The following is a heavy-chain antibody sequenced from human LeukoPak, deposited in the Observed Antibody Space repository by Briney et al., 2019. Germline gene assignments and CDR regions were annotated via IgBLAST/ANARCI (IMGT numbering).Heavy chain of an antibody. D-gene: IGHD3-16*01. Sequence: GGSLRLSCAASGCTFSSYWMNWARQAPGKGLEWVASINHNGNVTYYVDSVKGRFTISRDNSKNSLYLQTSNLRAEDTAVYFCARGGGLDVWGQGATVTVSS. CDR1: GCTFSSYW. J-gene: IGHJ6*02. CDR3: ARGGGLDV. CDR2: INHNGNVT. V-gene: IGHV3-7*03.